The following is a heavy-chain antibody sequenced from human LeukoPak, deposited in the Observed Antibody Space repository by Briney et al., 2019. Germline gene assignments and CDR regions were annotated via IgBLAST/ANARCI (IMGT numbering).Heavy chain of an antibody. CDR3: ARHGAPYYYDSSGYSFDY. CDR2: IYPGDSDT. D-gene: IGHD3-22*01. V-gene: IGHV5-51*01. J-gene: IGHJ4*02. Sequence: GESLKISCKGSGYSSTSYWIGWVRQMPGKGLEWMGIIYPGDSDTRYSPSFQGQVTISADKSISTAYLQWSSLKASDTAMYYCARHGAPYYYDSSGYSFDYWGQGTLVTVSS. CDR1: GYSSTSYW.